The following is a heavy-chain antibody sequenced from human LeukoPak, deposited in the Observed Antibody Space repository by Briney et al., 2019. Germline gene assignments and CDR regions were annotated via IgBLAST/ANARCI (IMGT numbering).Heavy chain of an antibody. Sequence: PGGSLRLSCAASGFTIDNYAMHWVRQVPGKGLEWVSAISGSGGSTYYADSVKGRFTISRDNPKNTLYLQMNSLRAEDSAVYYCARDMYYGSGTPMQYGMDVWGPGTTVTVSS. D-gene: IGHD3-10*01. CDR2: ISGSGGST. J-gene: IGHJ6*02. CDR1: GFTIDNYA. CDR3: ARDMYYGSGTPMQYGMDV. V-gene: IGHV3-23*01.